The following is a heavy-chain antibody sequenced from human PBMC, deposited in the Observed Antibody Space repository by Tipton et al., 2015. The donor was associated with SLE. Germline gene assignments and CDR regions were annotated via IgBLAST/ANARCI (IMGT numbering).Heavy chain of an antibody. D-gene: IGHD2-8*01. J-gene: IGHJ4*02. CDR3: AKGADVYGAYYIDH. Sequence: GSLRLSCAASRFNFIRYGMNWVRQAPGKGLEWVSAVDGGGSSTYYADSVKGRFTISRDNSKNTVNLQMNSLRVEDTAVYYCAKGADVYGAYYIDHWGQGTLVTVSS. V-gene: IGHV3-23*01. CDR1: RFNFIRYG. CDR2: VDGGGSST.